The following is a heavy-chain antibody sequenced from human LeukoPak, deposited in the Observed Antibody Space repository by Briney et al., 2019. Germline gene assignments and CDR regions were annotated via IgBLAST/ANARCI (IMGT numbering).Heavy chain of an antibody. CDR2: TYYRSKWYN. Sequence: SQTLSLTCALSGDSVSSNSAAWHWIRQSPSRGLEWLGRTYYRSKWYNDYAVSVKSRITINPDTSKNQFSLQLNSVTPEDTAVYYCAREIGYTHQISAFDIWGQGTMVTVSS. D-gene: IGHD5-18*01. V-gene: IGHV6-1*01. CDR3: AREIGYTHQISAFDI. J-gene: IGHJ3*02. CDR1: GDSVSSNSAA.